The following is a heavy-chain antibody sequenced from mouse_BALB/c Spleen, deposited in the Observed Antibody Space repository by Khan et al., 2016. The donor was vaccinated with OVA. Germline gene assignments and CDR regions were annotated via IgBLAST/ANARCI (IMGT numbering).Heavy chain of an antibody. J-gene: IGHJ4*01. D-gene: IGHD2-10*01. CDR3: ARAYYGNYREAMDY. CDR2: IWGDGST. V-gene: IGHV2-6-7*01. CDR1: GFSLTGYG. Sequence: QVQLKESGPGLVAPSQSLSITCTVSGFSLTGYGVNWVRQPPGKGLEWLGMIWGDGSTDYNSALKSRLSISKDNSKSQVFLKMHSLQTDDTARYYCARAYYGNYREAMDYWVKEPQSPSPQ.